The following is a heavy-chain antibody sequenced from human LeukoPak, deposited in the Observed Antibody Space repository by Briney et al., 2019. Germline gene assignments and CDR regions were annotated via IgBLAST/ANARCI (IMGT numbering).Heavy chain of an antibody. Sequence: ASVKVSCKASGYTFTGYYMHWVRQAPGQGLEWMGWINPNSGGTNYAQKFQGGVTMTRDTSISTAYMELSRLRSDDTAVYYCARDKKGPSRKLEGKSPVSYYYGMDVWGQGTTVTVSS. V-gene: IGHV1-2*02. CDR3: ARDKKGPSRKLEGKSPVSYYYGMDV. CDR1: GYTFTGYY. CDR2: INPNSGGT. J-gene: IGHJ6*02. D-gene: IGHD2-8*01.